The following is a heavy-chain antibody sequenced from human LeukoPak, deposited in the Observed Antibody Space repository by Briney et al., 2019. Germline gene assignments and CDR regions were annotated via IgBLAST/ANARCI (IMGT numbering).Heavy chain of an antibody. Sequence: MPSETLSLTCTVSGGSISSYYWSWIRQPPGKGLEWIGYIYSSGSTNYNPSLKSRLTISVDASKNQFSLKLTSVTAADTAVYYCARAYYYGSGSYGLDYWGQGTLVTVSS. D-gene: IGHD3-10*01. CDR3: ARAYYYGSGSYGLDY. CDR1: GGSISSYY. J-gene: IGHJ4*02. V-gene: IGHV4-59*01. CDR2: IYSSGST.